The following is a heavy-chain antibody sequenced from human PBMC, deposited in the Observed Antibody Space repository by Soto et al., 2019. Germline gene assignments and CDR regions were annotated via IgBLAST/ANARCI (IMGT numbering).Heavy chain of an antibody. CDR3: ARSLFGYFDASGWFDP. CDR2: IYPGDSDT. Sequence: GESLKISCKGSGYSFTSYWIGWVRQMPGKGLEWMGIIYPGDSDTRYSPSFQGQVTISADKSISTAYLQWSSLKASDTAMYYCARSLFGYFDASGWFDPWGQGTLVTVSS. D-gene: IGHD3-22*01. J-gene: IGHJ5*02. CDR1: GYSFTSYW. V-gene: IGHV5-51*01.